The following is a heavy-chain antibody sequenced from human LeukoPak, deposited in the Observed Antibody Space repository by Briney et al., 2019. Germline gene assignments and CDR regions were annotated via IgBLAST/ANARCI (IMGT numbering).Heavy chain of an antibody. J-gene: IGHJ4*02. V-gene: IGHV3-48*01. CDR2: ISSSSSTI. CDR1: EFSSSIYY. CDR3: ARVEAGPYFDY. Sequence: LSGGSLRLSCVASEFSSSIYYMNWVRQAPGKGLEWVSYISSSSSTIYYAGSVKGRFTISRDNAKNSLYLQMNSLRAEDTAVYYCARVEAGPYFDYWGQGTLVTVSS.